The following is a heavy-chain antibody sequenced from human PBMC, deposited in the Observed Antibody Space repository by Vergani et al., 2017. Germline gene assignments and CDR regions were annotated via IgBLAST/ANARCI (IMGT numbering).Heavy chain of an antibody. D-gene: IGHD2-8*01. J-gene: IGHJ4*02. CDR3: VAGGNAGSLVY. V-gene: IGHV3-74*03. Sequence: EVQMVESGGGVVQPGGSLRLSCVTSGFTFSNYWMYWVRQVPGKGLLWVSRLNKDGTTTTYADSVRGRFTASRHNADKTLHLQMNSLRVDVTAIYFGVAGGNAGSLVYWGQGTLVTVSS. CDR1: GFTFSNYW. CDR2: LNKDGTTT.